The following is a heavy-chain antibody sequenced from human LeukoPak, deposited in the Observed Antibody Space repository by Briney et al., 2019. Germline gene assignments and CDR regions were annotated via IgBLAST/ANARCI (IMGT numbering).Heavy chain of an antibody. V-gene: IGHV3-7*01. CDR1: GFTFSDYY. CDR2: IKQDGSEK. CDR3: ARVFGAGYSDY. Sequence: GGSLRLSCAASGFTFSDYYMSWIRQAPGKGLEWVASIKQDGSEKYYVDSVKGRVTISRDNAKNSLYLQMNSLRAEDTAVYYCARVFGAGYSDYWGQGTLVTVSS. J-gene: IGHJ4*02. D-gene: IGHD4/OR15-4a*01.